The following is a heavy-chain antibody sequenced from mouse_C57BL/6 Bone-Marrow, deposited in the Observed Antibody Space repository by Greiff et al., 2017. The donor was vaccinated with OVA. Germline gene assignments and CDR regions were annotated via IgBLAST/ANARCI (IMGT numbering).Heavy chain of an antibody. J-gene: IGHJ2*01. V-gene: IGHV1-18*01. D-gene: IGHD2-5*01. CDR2: INPNNGGT. Sequence: EVQRVESGPELVKPGASVKIPCKASGYTFTDYNMDWVKQSHGKSLEWIGDINPNNGGTIYNQKFKGKATLTVDKSSSTAYMELRSLTSEDTAVYYCARRGYSNYCFDYWGQGTTLTVSS. CDR3: ARRGYSNYCFDY. CDR1: GYTFTDYN.